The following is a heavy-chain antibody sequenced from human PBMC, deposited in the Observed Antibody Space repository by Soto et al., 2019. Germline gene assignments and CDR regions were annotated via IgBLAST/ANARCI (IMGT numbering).Heavy chain of an antibody. CDR1: GGSINSGDYY. CDR3: ARYSSNWFQTEGMDV. J-gene: IGHJ6*02. CDR2: IYYSGST. Sequence: RASETLSLTCTVSGGSINSGDYYWSWIRQPPGKGLEWIGYIYYSGSTYYNPSLKSRVTISIDTSKNQFSLKLSSVTAADTAVYYCARYSSNWFQTEGMDVWGQGTTVTVSS. D-gene: IGHD6-13*01. V-gene: IGHV4-30-4*01.